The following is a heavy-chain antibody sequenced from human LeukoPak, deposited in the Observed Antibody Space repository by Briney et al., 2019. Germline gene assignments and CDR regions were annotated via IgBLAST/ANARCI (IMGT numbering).Heavy chain of an antibody. D-gene: IGHD3-22*01. CDR1: GFTFSSYG. CDR2: IRYDGSNK. CDR3: AKDRWDSSGYYYFDY. Sequence: GGSLRLSCAASGFTFSSYGMHWVRQAPGKGLEWVAFIRYDGSNKYYADSVKGRFTISGDNSKNTLYLQMNSLRAEDTAVYYCAKDRWDSSGYYYFDYWGQGTLVTVSS. J-gene: IGHJ4*02. V-gene: IGHV3-30*02.